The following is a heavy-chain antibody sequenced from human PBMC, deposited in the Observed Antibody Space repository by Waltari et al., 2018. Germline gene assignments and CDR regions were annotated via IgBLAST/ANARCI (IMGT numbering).Heavy chain of an antibody. Sequence: PGKGLEWTGEINHSRSTNYNPSLKSRVSISVDTSKNQLSLKLSSVTAADTAVYYCARGGTMVRGVMGTDYWGQGTLFTVSS. CDR3: ARGGTMVRGVMGTDY. V-gene: IGHV4-34*01. J-gene: IGHJ4*02. D-gene: IGHD3-10*01. CDR2: INHSRST.